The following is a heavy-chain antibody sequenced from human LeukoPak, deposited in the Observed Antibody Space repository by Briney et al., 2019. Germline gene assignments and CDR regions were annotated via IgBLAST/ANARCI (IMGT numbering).Heavy chain of an antibody. D-gene: IGHD2-8*01. CDR2: ISSSGNEV. CDR3: ARDLMMYARYYFDY. CDR1: GFPFSGYE. Sequence: GGSLRLSCAASGFPFSGYEVNWVRQAPGKGLVWIAYISSSGNEVHYDVSVKGRFTISRDNALNSVDLQMNSLRAEDTAVYYCARDLMMYARYYFDYWGQGTLVTVSS. J-gene: IGHJ4*02. V-gene: IGHV3-48*03.